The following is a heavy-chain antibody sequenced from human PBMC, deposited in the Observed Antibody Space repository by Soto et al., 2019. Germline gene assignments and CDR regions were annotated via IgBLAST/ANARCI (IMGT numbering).Heavy chain of an antibody. V-gene: IGHV4-59*08. D-gene: IGHD3-22*01. J-gene: IGHJ4*02. CDR3: ARLGGYYQAFDS. CDR1: GGSIRDYY. Sequence: PSETLSLTCTVSGGSIRDYYWGWIRQSPGKGLECIGYIYYTGTTKYNPSLKSRVTISVDSSKNQFSLKLDSVTAADTAVYYCARLGGYYQAFDSWGQGTLVTV. CDR2: IYYTGTT.